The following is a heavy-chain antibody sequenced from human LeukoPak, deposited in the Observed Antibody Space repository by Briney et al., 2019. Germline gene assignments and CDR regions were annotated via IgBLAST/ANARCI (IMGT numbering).Heavy chain of an antibody. D-gene: IGHD3-3*01. CDR1: GYTFTSYW. J-gene: IGHJ4*02. CDR2: IYPGDSDT. V-gene: IGHV5-51*01. CDR3: ARLSRRVAEY. Sequence: GESLKISCQGSGYTFTSYWIAWVGQMPGKGLEWMGIIYPGDSDTRYSPSFQGQVTISADKSISTAYLQWSSLKASDTAKYYCARLSRRVAEYWGQGTLVTVSS.